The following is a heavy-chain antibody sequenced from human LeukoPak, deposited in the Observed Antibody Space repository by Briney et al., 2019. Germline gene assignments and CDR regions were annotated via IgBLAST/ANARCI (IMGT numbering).Heavy chain of an antibody. CDR3: ARRAMVRGVS. D-gene: IGHD3-10*01. J-gene: IGHJ4*02. V-gene: IGHV4-30-4*07. CDR1: VGALISGGYS. CDR2: IYYTGST. Sequence: SETLSLTCAVSVGALISGGYSWSWIRQPPRKGLEWIGYIYYTGSTYYNPSLKSRVTISVDTSKNQFSLKLSSVTAADTAVYYCARRAMVRGVSWGQGTLVTVSS.